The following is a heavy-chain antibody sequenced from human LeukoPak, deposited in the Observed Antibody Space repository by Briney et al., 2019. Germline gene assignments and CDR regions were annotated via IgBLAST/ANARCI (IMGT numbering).Heavy chain of an antibody. V-gene: IGHV4-39*07. J-gene: IGHJ4*02. CDR3: ARASEMGIISYFEY. CDR2: IYYGSVFYSVST. D-gene: IGHD5-24*01. CDR1: DGSISSSSYY. Sequence: SETLSLTCTVSDGSISSSSYYWGWIRQPPGKGLEWIGSIYYGSVFYSVSTYYNPSLKSRVTMSGDTSKNQFSLKLSSVTAADTAVYYCARASEMGIISYFEYWGQGTLVTVSS.